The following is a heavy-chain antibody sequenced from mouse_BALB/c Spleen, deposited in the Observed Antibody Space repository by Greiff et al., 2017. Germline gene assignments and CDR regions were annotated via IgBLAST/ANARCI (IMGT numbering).Heavy chain of an antibody. CDR3: ARRGITTYFDV. D-gene: IGHD2-4*01. V-gene: IGHV1-87*01. CDR2: IYPGDGDT. Sequence: QVQLQQSGAELARPGASVKLSCKASGYTFTSYWMQWVKQRPGQGLEWIGAIYPGDGDTRYTQKFKGKATLTADKSSSTAYMQLSSLASEDSAVYYCARRGITTYFDVWGAGTTVTVSS. CDR1: GYTFTSYW. J-gene: IGHJ1*01.